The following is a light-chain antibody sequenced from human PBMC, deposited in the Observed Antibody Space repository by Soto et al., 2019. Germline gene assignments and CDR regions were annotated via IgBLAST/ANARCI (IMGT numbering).Light chain of an antibody. V-gene: IGLV1-40*01. CDR2: GNN. J-gene: IGLJ1*01. Sequence: QAVVTQPPSVSGAPGQRVTISCTGSSSNIGAGYDVHWYQQLPGTAPKLLIHGNNNRPSGVPDRFSGSKSGTSASLAITGLQAEDEADYYCQSYDSSLSGYVFGTGTKLTVL. CDR3: QSYDSSLSGYV. CDR1: SSNIGAGYD.